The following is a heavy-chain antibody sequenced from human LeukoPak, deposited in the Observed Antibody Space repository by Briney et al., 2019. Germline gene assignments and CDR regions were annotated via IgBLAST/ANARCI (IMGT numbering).Heavy chain of an antibody. CDR1: GGTFSSYT. J-gene: IGHJ3*02. CDR2: IIPILGIA. Sequence: ASVKVSCKASGGTFSSYTISWVRQAPGQGLEWMGRIIPILGIANYAQKFQGRVTITADKSTSTAYMKLSSLRSEDTAVYYCARDRGSYPRDAFDIWGQGTMVTVSS. CDR3: ARDRGSYPRDAFDI. V-gene: IGHV1-69*04. D-gene: IGHD1-26*01.